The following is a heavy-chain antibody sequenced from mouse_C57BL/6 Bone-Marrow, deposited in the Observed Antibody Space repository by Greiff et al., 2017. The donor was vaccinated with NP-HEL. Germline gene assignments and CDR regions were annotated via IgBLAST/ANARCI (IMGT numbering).Heavy chain of an antibody. D-gene: IGHD1-1*01. J-gene: IGHJ2*01. CDR3: ARDYYGSSYPFDY. CDR2: IDPSDSYT. CDR1: GYTFTSYW. Sequence: VQLQQPGAELVKPGASVKLSCKASGYTFTSYWMQWVKQRPGQGLEWIGEIDPSDSYTNYNQKFKGKATLTVDTSSSTAYMQLSSLTSEDSAVYYCARDYYGSSYPFDYWGQGTTLTVSS. V-gene: IGHV1-50*01.